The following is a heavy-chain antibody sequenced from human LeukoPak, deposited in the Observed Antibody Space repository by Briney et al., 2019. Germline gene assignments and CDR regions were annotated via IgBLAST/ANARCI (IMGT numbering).Heavy chain of an antibody. Sequence: PSETLSLTCTVSGASISNYWSWIRQPAGKGLEWIGRISTSGSTNYNPSLKSRVTMSVDTSKNQFSLKLSSVTAADTALYYCARGIWEMATIPYWYFDIWGRGTLVTVSS. V-gene: IGHV4-4*07. D-gene: IGHD5-24*01. CDR3: ARGIWEMATIPYWYFDI. CDR2: ISTSGST. J-gene: IGHJ2*01. CDR1: GASISNY.